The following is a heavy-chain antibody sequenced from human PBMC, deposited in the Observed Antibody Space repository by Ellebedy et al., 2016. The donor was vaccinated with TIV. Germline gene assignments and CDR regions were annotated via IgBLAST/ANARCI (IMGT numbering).Heavy chain of an antibody. CDR2: IYWDNDK. CDR1: GFSLTTSGVG. CDR3: IHRRIGSSGSWDGGLPDY. J-gene: IGHJ4*02. Sequence: SGPTLVKPTQALTLTCTFSGFSLTTSGVGVGWIRQPPGKAPEWLLFIYWDNDKRYSPSLRSRLTVTKDTSQNQVVLTMTNMDPVDTATYYCIHRRIGSSGSWDGGLPDYWGQGTLVTVSS. V-gene: IGHV2-5*02. D-gene: IGHD6-25*01.